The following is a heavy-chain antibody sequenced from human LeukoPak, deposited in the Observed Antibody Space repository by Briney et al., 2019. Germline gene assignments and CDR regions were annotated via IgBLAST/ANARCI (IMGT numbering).Heavy chain of an antibody. J-gene: IGHJ4*02. CDR2: INTDGSVT. CDR1: GFPFSAYW. Sequence: SGGSLRLSCAASGFPFSAYWMHWVRQAPGKGLVWVSTINTDGSVTTHADSVQGRFTISRDNAENTLFLQMNSLRGEDTAVYYCAKDYNYGQTDSWGQGTLVTVSS. CDR3: AKDYNYGQTDS. V-gene: IGHV3-74*03. D-gene: IGHD5-18*01.